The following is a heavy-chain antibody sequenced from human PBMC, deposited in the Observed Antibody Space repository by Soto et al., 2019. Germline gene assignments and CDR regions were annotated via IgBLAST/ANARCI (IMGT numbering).Heavy chain of an antibody. CDR3: ARGGGDSTSSRYYYYGMDV. V-gene: IGHV1-18*04. J-gene: IGHJ6*02. D-gene: IGHD6-6*01. Sequence: ASVKVSCKASGYTFTTYSMSWVRQARGQGLEWMGWISTYNGDTNDAQKLQGRVTMITDTSTSTAYMELRSLRSDDTAVYYCARGGGDSTSSRYYYYGMDVWGQGTTVTVSS. CDR2: ISTYNGDT. CDR1: GYTFTTYS.